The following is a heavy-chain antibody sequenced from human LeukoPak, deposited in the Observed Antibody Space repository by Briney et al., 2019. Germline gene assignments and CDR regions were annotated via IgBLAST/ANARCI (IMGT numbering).Heavy chain of an antibody. D-gene: IGHD5-24*01. CDR3: ARDAPDGYNYISVD. J-gene: IGHJ4*02. Sequence: PSETLSLTCTVSGGSISSGSYYWTWIRQPAGKGLEWIGRIYTSGSINYNPSLKSRVTISVDTSKNQFSLKLSSVTAADTAVYYCARDAPDGYNYISVDWGQGTLVTVSS. CDR1: GGSISSGSYY. V-gene: IGHV4-61*02. CDR2: IYTSGSI.